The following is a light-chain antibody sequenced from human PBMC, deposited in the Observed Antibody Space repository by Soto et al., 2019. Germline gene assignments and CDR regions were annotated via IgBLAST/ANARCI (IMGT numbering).Light chain of an antibody. Sequence: DIQMTQSPSSLSASVGDRVTITCRASQSISSYLNWYQQKPGKAPNLLIYAASTLQSGVPSRVSGSGSGTDFTLTIRTLQPEEFATYYCQQSYTTPLTFGGGTKVEIK. CDR2: AAS. J-gene: IGKJ4*01. CDR3: QQSYTTPLT. V-gene: IGKV1-39*01. CDR1: QSISSY.